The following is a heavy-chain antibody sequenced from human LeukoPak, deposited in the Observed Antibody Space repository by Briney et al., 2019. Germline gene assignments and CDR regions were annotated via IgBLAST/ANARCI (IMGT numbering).Heavy chain of an antibody. D-gene: IGHD3-22*01. CDR3: ARDEPSPYYYDSSGDAFDI. CDR2: INHSGST. V-gene: IGHV4-34*01. Sequence: PSETLSLTCAVYGGSFSGYYWSWIRQPPGKGLEWIGEINHSGSTNYNPSLKSRVTISVDTSKNQFSLKLSSVTAADTAVYYCARDEPSPYYYDSSGDAFDIWGQGTMVTVSS. J-gene: IGHJ3*02. CDR1: GGSFSGYY.